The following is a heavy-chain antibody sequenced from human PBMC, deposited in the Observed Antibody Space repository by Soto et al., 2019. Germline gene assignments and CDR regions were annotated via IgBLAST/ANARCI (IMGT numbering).Heavy chain of an antibody. D-gene: IGHD6-19*01. CDR1: GVSIGSNYY. CDR2: MSHIGSV. V-gene: IGHV4-4*02. J-gene: IGHJ4*02. Sequence: QVLLQESGPGLVQPSGTLSLSCVVSGVSIGSNYYWGWVRQPPGKGLEWLGDMSHIGSVNYNPSLNRRVTISMVDSNNQSSLQLNSVTAADTAVYFFARSLGWYAIDDWGQGTLVIVSS. CDR3: ARSLGWYAIDD.